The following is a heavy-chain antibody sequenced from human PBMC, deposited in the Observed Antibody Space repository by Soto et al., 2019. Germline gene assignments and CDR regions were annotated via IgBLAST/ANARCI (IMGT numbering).Heavy chain of an antibody. J-gene: IGHJ5*02. Sequence: ASVKVSCKASGGTFSSYASSGVRQAPGRGLEWMGGIIPIFGTANYAQKFQGRVTITADESTSTAYMELSSLRSEDTAVYYCASGGIYQRFDPWGQGTLVTVSS. CDR3: ASGGIYQRFDP. CDR1: GGTFSSYA. V-gene: IGHV1-69*13. CDR2: IIPIFGTA. D-gene: IGHD3-3*01.